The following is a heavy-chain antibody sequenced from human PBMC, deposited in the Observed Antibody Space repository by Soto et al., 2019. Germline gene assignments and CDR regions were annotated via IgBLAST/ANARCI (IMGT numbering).Heavy chain of an antibody. CDR2: INAGNGNT. CDR3: ARAVAVPADFDY. Sequence: QGQLVQSGAEEKKPGASVKVSCKASGYTFTGYAMHWVRQAPGQRLEWIAWINAGNGNTKYSQKFQGRVTITRDTSASTAYMELSSLRSEDTAVYYCARAVAVPADFDYWGQGTLVTVSS. D-gene: IGHD6-19*01. V-gene: IGHV1-3*05. J-gene: IGHJ4*02. CDR1: GYTFTGYA.